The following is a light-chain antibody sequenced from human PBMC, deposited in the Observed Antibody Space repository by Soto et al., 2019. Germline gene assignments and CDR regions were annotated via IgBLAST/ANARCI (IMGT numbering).Light chain of an antibody. J-gene: IGKJ4*01. Sequence: DIVMTQPPDSLAVSLGERATINCKSSQSVLYNSNNKNYLAWYQQKPGQPPKLLIYWASTRESGVPDRFSGSGSGTDFTLTINSLQAEDVAVYYCQQYYSNTALTFGGGTKVEIK. CDR2: WAS. V-gene: IGKV4-1*01. CDR1: QSVLYNSNNKNY. CDR3: QQYYSNTALT.